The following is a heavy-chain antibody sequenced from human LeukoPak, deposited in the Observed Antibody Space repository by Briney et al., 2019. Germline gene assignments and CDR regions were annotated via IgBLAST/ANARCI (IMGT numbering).Heavy chain of an antibody. Sequence: GGSLRLSCAASGFTFSDYYMSWIRQAPGKGLEWVSYISSSGSTIYYADSVKGRFTISRGNAKNSLYLQMNSLRAEDTAVYYCARAPAHCYDSSGYYVDPYFDYWGQGTLVTGSS. CDR1: GFTFSDYY. CDR3: ARAPAHCYDSSGYYVDPYFDY. V-gene: IGHV3-11*04. J-gene: IGHJ4*02. CDR2: ISSSGSTI. D-gene: IGHD3-22*01.